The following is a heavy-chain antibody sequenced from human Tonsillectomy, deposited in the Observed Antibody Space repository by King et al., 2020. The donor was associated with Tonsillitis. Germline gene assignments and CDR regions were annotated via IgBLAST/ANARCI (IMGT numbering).Heavy chain of an antibody. Sequence: DVQLVESGGGLVQPGGSLRLSCAASGFTVSSNYMSWVRQAPGKGLEWVSVIFSGGSTYYADSVKGRFTISRHNSKNTLYLQMNSLRAEDTAVYYCAREGGSGSSFYYYYGMDVWGQGTTVTVSS. CDR3: AREGGSGSSFYYYYGMDV. CDR2: IFSGGST. V-gene: IGHV3-53*04. CDR1: GFTVSSNY. J-gene: IGHJ6*02. D-gene: IGHD3-10*01.